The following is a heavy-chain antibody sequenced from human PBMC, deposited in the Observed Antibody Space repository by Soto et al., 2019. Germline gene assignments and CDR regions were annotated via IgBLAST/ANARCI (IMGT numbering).Heavy chain of an antibody. D-gene: IGHD3-10*01. J-gene: IGHJ6*02. V-gene: IGHV4-31*03. Sequence: QVQLQESGPGLVKPSQTLSLTCTVSGGSISSGGYYWSWIRQHPGKGLELIGYIYYSGSAYYNPSLKSRVTISVDTSKNQCSLKLSSVTAADTAVYFCARITSYDYYGVDVWGQGTTVTVSS. CDR3: ARITSYDYYGVDV. CDR2: IYYSGSA. CDR1: GGSISSGGYY.